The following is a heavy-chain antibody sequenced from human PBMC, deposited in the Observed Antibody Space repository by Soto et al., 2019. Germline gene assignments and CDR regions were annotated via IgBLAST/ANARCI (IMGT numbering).Heavy chain of an antibody. CDR2: IIPIFGTA. Sequence: ASVKVSCKASGGTFSSYAISWVRQAPGQGLEWMGGIIPIFGTANYAQKFQGRVTITADESTSTAYMELSSLRSEDTAVYYCARDLTGSVTTGRWGQGTLVTVSS. V-gene: IGHV1-69*13. J-gene: IGHJ4*02. CDR3: ARDLTGSVTTGR. CDR1: GGTFSSYA. D-gene: IGHD4-17*01.